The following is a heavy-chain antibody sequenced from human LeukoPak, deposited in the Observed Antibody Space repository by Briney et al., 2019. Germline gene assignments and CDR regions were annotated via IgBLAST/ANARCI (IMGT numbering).Heavy chain of an antibody. D-gene: IGHD5-18*01. J-gene: IGHJ4*02. CDR2: IAQTGGGA. V-gene: IGHV3-23*01. CDR3: AKKKRTYGYPALVC. Sequence: PGGSLRLSCAASGLTFSSFAMTWVRQAPGKGLEWVSAIAQTGGGAIYASSVKGRFTISRDNSMNTLYLQVNNLRAEDTALYYCAKKKRTYGYPALVCWGQGTLVTVSS. CDR1: GLTFSSFA.